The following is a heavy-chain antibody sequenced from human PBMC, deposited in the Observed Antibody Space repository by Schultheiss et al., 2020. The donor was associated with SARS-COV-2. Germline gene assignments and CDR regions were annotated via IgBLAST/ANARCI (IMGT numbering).Heavy chain of an antibody. Sequence: SETLSLTCTVSGGSISSGGYYWSWIRQHPGKGLEWIGHIYYSGSTYYNPSLKSRVTISVDTSKNQFSLKLSSVTAADTAVYYCARDFLERDYDFWSGSPRGAFDIWGQGTMVTVSS. CDR1: GGSISSGGYY. D-gene: IGHD3-3*01. CDR3: ARDFLERDYDFWSGSPRGAFDI. CDR2: IYYSGST. J-gene: IGHJ3*02. V-gene: IGHV4-31*03.